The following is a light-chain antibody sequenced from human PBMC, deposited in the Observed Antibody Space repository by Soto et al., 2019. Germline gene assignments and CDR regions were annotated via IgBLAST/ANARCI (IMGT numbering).Light chain of an antibody. CDR2: GAT. J-gene: IGKJ4*01. V-gene: IGKV1-6*01. Sequence: ATQMTQSPSSLSASVGDRVTISCRASQGISNYLAWYQQRPGKAPKLLIFGATTLQSGVPSRFSASGSGPDFTLTISSLQPEDFATYYCQQSYTTPRTFGGGTKVDIK. CDR1: QGISNY. CDR3: QQSYTTPRT.